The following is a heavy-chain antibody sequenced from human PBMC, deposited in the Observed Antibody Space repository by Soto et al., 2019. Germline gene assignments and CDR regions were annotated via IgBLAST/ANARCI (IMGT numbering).Heavy chain of an antibody. V-gene: IGHV3-23*01. CDR3: AKDRGGKYCSRTCCLYSLDY. D-gene: IGHD2-2*01. Sequence: EVQLLESGGGLVQPGGSLRLSCTASGFTFSTYAMSWVRQAPGKGLEWVSTISDSGSTYYADSVKGRFTISRDNSKNTLYLKMNSLRAEDPAVYYCAKDRGGKYCSRTCCLYSLDYWGQGPLVTVSS. CDR1: GFTFSTYA. J-gene: IGHJ4*02. CDR2: ISDSGST.